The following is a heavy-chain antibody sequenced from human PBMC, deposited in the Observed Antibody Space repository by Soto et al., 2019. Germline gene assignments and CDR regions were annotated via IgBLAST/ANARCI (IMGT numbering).Heavy chain of an antibody. CDR3: SRGILV. V-gene: IGHV4-31*03. D-gene: IGHD6-13*01. Sequence: QVQLQESGPGLVKPSQTLSLTCTVSGGSINSGGYCWSLIRQHPGKGLDWIGCTSYGGSTSYNPSLKSRVTVSVDTSKNQFSLKLTSVTAADTAVYYCSRGILVWGQGALITVSS. CDR1: GGSINSGGYC. J-gene: IGHJ4*02. CDR2: TSYGGST.